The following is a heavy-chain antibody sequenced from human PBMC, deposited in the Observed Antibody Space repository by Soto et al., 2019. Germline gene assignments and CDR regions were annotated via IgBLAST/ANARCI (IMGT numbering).Heavy chain of an antibody. V-gene: IGHV3-23*01. CDR1: GFTFSSYA. Sequence: PGGSLRLSCAASGFTFSSYAMSWVRQAPGKGLEWVSAISGSGGSTYYADSVKGRFTISRDNSKNTLYLQMNSLRAEDTAVYCCASLRRGYSSSGEASWGQGTLVTVSS. J-gene: IGHJ4*02. D-gene: IGHD6-6*01. CDR3: ASLRRGYSSSGEAS. CDR2: ISGSGGST.